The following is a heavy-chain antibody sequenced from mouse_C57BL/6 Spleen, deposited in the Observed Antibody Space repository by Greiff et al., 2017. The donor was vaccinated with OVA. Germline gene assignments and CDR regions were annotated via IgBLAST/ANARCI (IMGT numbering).Heavy chain of an antibody. D-gene: IGHD2-1*01. J-gene: IGHJ2*01. V-gene: IGHV7-3*01. CDR2: IRNKANGYTT. CDR1: GFTFTDYY. Sequence: EVNVVESGGGLVQPGGSLSLSCAASGFTFTDYYMSWVRQPPGKALEWLGFIRNKANGYTTEYSASVKGRFTISRDNYQSILYLQMNALRSEDSATYYCARYGNVFYYWGQGTTLTVSS. CDR3: ARYGNVFYY.